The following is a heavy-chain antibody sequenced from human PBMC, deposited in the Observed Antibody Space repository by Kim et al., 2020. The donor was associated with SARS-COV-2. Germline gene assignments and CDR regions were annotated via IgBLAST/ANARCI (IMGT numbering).Heavy chain of an antibody. CDR1: GGSISRTSYY. CDR3: ARLEGSSWLNKYYFDY. V-gene: IGHV4-39*01. J-gene: IGHJ4*02. Sequence: SETLSLTCTVSGGSISRTSYYWGWIRQPPGKGLEWIGSIYYSGSTYYNTSLKSRVTISVDTSKNQFSLKLSSVTAADTAVYYCARLEGSSWLNKYYFDYWGQGTLVTVSS. CDR2: IYYSGST. D-gene: IGHD6-13*01.